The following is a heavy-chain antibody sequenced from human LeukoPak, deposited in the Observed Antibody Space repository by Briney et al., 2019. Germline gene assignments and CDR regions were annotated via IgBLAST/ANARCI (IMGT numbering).Heavy chain of an antibody. Sequence: GGSLRLSCAASGFTLSSYWMHWARQTPGKGLVWVSRMSSDESTTNYADSVRGRFTISRDNAKNSLYLQMNSLRAEDTAVYYCATKGTAVGYWGQGTLVTVSS. J-gene: IGHJ4*02. CDR1: GFTLSSYW. CDR3: ATKGTAVGY. CDR2: MSSDESTT. V-gene: IGHV3-74*01.